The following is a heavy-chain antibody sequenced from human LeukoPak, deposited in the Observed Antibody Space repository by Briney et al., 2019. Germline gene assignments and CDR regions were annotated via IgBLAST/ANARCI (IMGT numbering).Heavy chain of an antibody. CDR2: ISSTGSTI. V-gene: IGHV3-48*03. CDR1: GFTFSSHE. Sequence: PGGSLRLSCAASGFTFSSHEMNWVRQAPGKGLEWVSYISSTGSTIYYADSVKGRFTISRDNAKNSLYLQMNSLRAEDTAVYYCAREGTYYFDYWGQGTLVTVSS. CDR3: AREGTYYFDY. J-gene: IGHJ4*02.